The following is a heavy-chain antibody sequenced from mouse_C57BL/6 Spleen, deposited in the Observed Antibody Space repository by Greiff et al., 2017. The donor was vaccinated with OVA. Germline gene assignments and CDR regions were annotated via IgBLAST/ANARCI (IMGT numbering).Heavy chain of an antibody. Sequence: EVQRVESGGGLVQPGGSLSLSCAASGFTFTDYYMSWVRQPPGKALEWLGFIRNKANGYTTEYSASVKGRFTISRDNSQSILYLQMNALRAEDSATYYCARGVPGYWYFDVWGTGTTVTVSS. CDR1: GFTFTDYY. V-gene: IGHV7-3*01. CDR2: IRNKANGYTT. CDR3: ARGVPGYWYFDV. J-gene: IGHJ1*03. D-gene: IGHD4-1*01.